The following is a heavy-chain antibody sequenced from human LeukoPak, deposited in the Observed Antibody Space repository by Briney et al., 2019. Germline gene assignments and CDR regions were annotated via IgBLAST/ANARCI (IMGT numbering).Heavy chain of an antibody. Sequence: GASVKVSCKASGGTFSSYAISWVRQAPGQGLEWMGRIIPILGIANYAQKFQGRVTITADKSTSTAYMELSSLRSEDTAVYYCAHSAMVSGYYYYGMDVWGQGTTVTVSS. CDR1: GGTFSSYA. V-gene: IGHV1-69*04. CDR2: IIPILGIA. D-gene: IGHD5-18*01. J-gene: IGHJ6*02. CDR3: AHSAMVSGYYYYGMDV.